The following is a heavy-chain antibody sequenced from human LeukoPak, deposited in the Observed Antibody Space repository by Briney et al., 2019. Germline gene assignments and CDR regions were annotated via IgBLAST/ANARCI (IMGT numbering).Heavy chain of an antibody. CDR1: GVTFSSYA. J-gene: IGHJ4*02. CDR3: AKNYVGHERYFDS. CDR2: IIASGGSP. V-gene: IGHV3-23*01. D-gene: IGHD3-10*02. Sequence: GGALRLSCADSGVTFSSYAMSGGRQALGRGGEWGSAIIASGGSPYYAGSVKGRFTISRDNSNNTLYLQMNSLRAEDTAVYYCAKNYVGHERYFDSWGQGTLVTVSS.